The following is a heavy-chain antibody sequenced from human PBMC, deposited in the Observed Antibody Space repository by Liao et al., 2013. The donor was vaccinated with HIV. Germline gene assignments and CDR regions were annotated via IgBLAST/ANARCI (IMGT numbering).Heavy chain of an antibody. CDR2: IYYSGST. Sequence: QVQLQESGPGLVKPSETLSLTCDVSGASIRSYYWSWLRQPPGKGLEWIGYIYYSGSTKYNPSLQSRVTMSLDTSKNQFSLKLTSVTAADTAVYYCARALLDSYNYYYYMDVWGKGTTVTVSS. CDR3: ARALLDSYNYYYYMDV. V-gene: IGHV4-59*01. CDR1: GASIRSYY. J-gene: IGHJ6*03.